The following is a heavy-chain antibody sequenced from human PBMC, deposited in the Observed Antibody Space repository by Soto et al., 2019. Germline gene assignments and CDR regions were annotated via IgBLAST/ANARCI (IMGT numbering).Heavy chain of an antibody. V-gene: IGHV1-2*04. J-gene: IGHJ3*02. D-gene: IGHD2-15*01. CDR3: ARRGYCSGGSCDDAFDI. CDR2: INPNSGGT. CDR1: GYTFTGYY. Sequence: ASVKVSCKASGYTFTGYYMHWVRQAPGQGLEWMGWINPNSGGTNYAQKFQGWVTMTRDTSISTAYMELSRLRSDDTAVYYCARRGYCSGGSCDDAFDIWGQGTMVTVS.